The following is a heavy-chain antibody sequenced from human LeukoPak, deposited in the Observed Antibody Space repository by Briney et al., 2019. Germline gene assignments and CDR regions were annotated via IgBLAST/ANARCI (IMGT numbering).Heavy chain of an antibody. CDR2: ISSRSTYI. V-gene: IGHV3-21*01. CDR3: AREESGSSGWYDY. CDR1: GFTFFTYS. D-gene: IGHD6-19*01. J-gene: IGHJ4*02. Sequence: PGGSLRLPCAASGFTFFTYSMNWVRQAPGKGLEWVSSISSRSTYINYADSVKGRFTISRDNAKNSLYLQMNSLRAEDTAVYYCAREESGSSGWYDYWGQGTLVTVSS.